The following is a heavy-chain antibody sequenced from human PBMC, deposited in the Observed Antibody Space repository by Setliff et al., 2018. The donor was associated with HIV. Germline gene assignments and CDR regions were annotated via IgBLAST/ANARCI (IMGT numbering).Heavy chain of an antibody. CDR1: GYSFTNHY. CDR2: INPTGGST. D-gene: IGHD5-12*01. J-gene: IGHJ3*02. V-gene: IGHV1-46*01. CDR3: ASAGAWQRNALDI. Sequence: ASVKVSCQSSGYSFTNHYMHWVRQAPGQGLEWMGVINPTGGSTRNTQKFQGRVAMTRDTSTSTVYMELSSLRSEDTAVYYCASAGAWQRNALDIWGQGTMVTVSS.